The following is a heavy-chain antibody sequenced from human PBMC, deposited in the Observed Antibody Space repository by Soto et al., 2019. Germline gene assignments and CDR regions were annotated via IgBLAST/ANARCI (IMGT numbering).Heavy chain of an antibody. J-gene: IGHJ6*02. CDR3: AYDFWSGYYEAQDYYYYYGMDV. CDR1: GGTFSSYA. V-gene: IGHV1-69*13. Sequence: SVKVSCKASGGTFSSYAISWVRQAPGQGLEWMGGIIPIFGTANYAQKFQGRVTITADESTSTAYMELSSLRSEDTAVYYCAYDFWSGYYEAQDYYYYYGMDVWGQGTTVTVSS. CDR2: IIPIFGTA. D-gene: IGHD3-3*01.